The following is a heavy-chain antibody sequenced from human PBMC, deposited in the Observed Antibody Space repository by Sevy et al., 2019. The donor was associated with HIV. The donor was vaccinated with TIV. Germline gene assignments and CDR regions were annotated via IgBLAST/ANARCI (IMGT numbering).Heavy chain of an antibody. Sequence: GGSLRLTCAASGVSFNTYGMQWVRRTPGKGLEWVSFLSHDGTKKDYSESVKGRFTISRDNSKRTLYLQMNSLRTDDTGLYFCTNGDYYFDYWGHGTLVTVSS. J-gene: IGHJ4*01. CDR2: LSHDGTKK. D-gene: IGHD2-21*02. V-gene: IGHV3-30*02. CDR3: TNGDYYFDY. CDR1: GVSFNTYG.